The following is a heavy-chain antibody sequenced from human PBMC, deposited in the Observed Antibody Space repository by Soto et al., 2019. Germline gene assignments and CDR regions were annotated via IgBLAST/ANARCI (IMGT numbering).Heavy chain of an antibody. CDR2: INHSGST. D-gene: IGHD6-19*01. Sequence: SETLSLTCAVYGGSFSGYYWSWIRQPPGKGLEWIGEINHSGSTNYNPSLKSRVTISVDTSKNQFSLKLSSVTAADTVVYYCARGRSGWYHFDYWGQGTLVTVSS. V-gene: IGHV4-34*01. CDR3: ARGRSGWYHFDY. J-gene: IGHJ4*02. CDR1: GGSFSGYY.